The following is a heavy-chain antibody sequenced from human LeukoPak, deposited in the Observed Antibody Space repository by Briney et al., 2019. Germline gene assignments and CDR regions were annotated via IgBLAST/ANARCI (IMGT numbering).Heavy chain of an antibody. D-gene: IGHD3-22*01. Sequence: PSEILSLTCTVSGDSISSYYWSWMRQPPGKGLEWIGYIYYSGSTNYNPSLKSRVTISVDTSKNQFSLKLSSVTAADTAVYYCARADYYDSSGYPFDYWGQGTLVTVSS. CDR2: IYYSGST. CDR3: ARADYYDSSGYPFDY. CDR1: GDSISSYY. J-gene: IGHJ4*02. V-gene: IGHV4-59*01.